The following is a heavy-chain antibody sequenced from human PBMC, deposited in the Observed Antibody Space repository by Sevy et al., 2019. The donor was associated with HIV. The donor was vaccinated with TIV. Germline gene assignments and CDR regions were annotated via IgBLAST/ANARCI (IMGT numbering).Heavy chain of an antibody. J-gene: IGHJ4*02. Sequence: ASVKVSCKASGGTFSSFAISWVRLAPGQGLEWVGGIIPVFGTADYAQKFQGRVTITADESTSTAYMELSSLRSEDTAIYYRAKIGYCSSVSCYGLDYWGQGTLVTVSS. CDR2: IIPVFGTA. V-gene: IGHV1-69*13. D-gene: IGHD2-15*01. CDR3: AKIGYCSSVSCYGLDY. CDR1: GGTFSSFA.